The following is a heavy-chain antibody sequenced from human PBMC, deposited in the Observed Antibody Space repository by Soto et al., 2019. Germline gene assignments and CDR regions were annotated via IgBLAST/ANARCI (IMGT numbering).Heavy chain of an antibody. CDR2: MNPNSGNT. D-gene: IGHD3-3*01. CDR1: GYTFTSYD. J-gene: IGHJ3*01. V-gene: IGHV1-8*01. CDR3: ARGTSAGISFWSCYYLS. Sequence: VKVSCKASGYTFTSYDINWVRQATGQGLEWMGWMNPNSGNTGYAQKFQGRVTMTRNTSISTAYMELSSLRSEDTAVYYCARGTSAGISFWSCYYLSWGQGTMVTVSS.